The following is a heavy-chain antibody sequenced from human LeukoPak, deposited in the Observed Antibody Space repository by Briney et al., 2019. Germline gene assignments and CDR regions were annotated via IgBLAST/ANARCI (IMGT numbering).Heavy chain of an antibody. CDR1: GGSISSYY. CDR3: AREGMTTVSPIDY. D-gene: IGHD4-17*01. J-gene: IGHJ4*02. V-gene: IGHV4-59*01. Sequence: SETLSLTCTVSGGSISSYYWSWIRQPPGKGLEWIGYIYYSGSTNYNPSLKSRVTISVDTSKNQFSLKLSSATAADTAVYYCAREGMTTVSPIDYWGQGTLVTVSS. CDR2: IYYSGST.